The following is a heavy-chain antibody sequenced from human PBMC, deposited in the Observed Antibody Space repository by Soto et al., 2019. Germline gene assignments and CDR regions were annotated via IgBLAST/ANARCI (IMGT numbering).Heavy chain of an antibody. D-gene: IGHD2-2*01. CDR2: ISYDGSNK. CDR3: ARELGDCSSTSCHQNPSYYGMDV. Sequence: QVQLVESGGGVVQPGRSLRLSCAASGFTFSSYAMHWVRQAPGKGLEWVAVISYDGSNKYYADSVKGRFTISRDNSKNTLYLQRNSLRAEDTAVYYCARELGDCSSTSCHQNPSYYGMDVWGQGTTVTVSS. CDR1: GFTFSSYA. J-gene: IGHJ6*02. V-gene: IGHV3-30-3*01.